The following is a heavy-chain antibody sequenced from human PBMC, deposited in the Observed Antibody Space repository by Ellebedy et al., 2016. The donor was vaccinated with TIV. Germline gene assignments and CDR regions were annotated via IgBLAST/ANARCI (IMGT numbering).Heavy chain of an antibody. V-gene: IGHV3-64D*09. CDR2: ISSNGGST. J-gene: IGHJ4*02. D-gene: IGHD1-1*01. CDR3: AGRAYNWNDGSLFDY. CDR1: GGTFSSYA. Sequence: ASVKVSCKASGGTFSSYAMHWVRQAPGKGLEYVSAISSNGGSTYYADSVKGRFTISRDNSKNTLYLQMSSLRAEDTAVYYCAGRAYNWNDGSLFDYWGQGTLVTVSS.